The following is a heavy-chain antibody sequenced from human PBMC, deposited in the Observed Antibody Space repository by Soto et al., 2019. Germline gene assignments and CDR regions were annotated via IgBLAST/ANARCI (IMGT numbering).Heavy chain of an antibody. CDR1: GFTFSSYA. CDR3: ASPGYSYGYYYYYGMDV. CDR2: ISGSGGST. Sequence: PGGSLRLSCAASGFTFSSYAMSWVRQAPGKGLEWVSAISGSGGSTYYADSVKGRFTISRDNSKNTLYLQMNSLRAEDTAVYYCASPGYSYGYYYYYGMDVWGQGTTVTVSS. V-gene: IGHV3-23*01. J-gene: IGHJ6*02. D-gene: IGHD5-18*01.